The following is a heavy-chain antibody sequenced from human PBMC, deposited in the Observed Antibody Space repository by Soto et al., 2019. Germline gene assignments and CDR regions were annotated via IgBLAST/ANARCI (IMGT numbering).Heavy chain of an antibody. CDR1: GDSISSGGYY. D-gene: IGHD6-13*01. V-gene: IGHV4-31*03. CDR2: IDYSGST. CDR3: ARVTPAAGTPY. Sequence: VQLQESGPRLVKPSQTLSLTCSVSGDSISSGGYYWSWIRQHPGKGLEWVGYIDYSGSTYYNSSLKSRLTISADMSKNQFSLKLRSVTAADTAVYYCARVTPAAGTPYWGQGTLVTVSS. J-gene: IGHJ4*02.